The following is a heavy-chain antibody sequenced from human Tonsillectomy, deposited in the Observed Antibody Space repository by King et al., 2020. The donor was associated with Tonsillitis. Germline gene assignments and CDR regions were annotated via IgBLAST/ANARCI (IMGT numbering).Heavy chain of an antibody. J-gene: IGHJ2*01. CDR3: ARRSYCGGDCYSVWYFDL. CDR1: GYSFTSYW. Sequence: VQLVESGAEVKKPGESLKISCKGSGYSFTSYWIGWVRQMPGKGLEWMGIIYPGDSDIRYSPSFQGQVTISADKSISTAYLQWSSLKASDTAMYYCARRSYCGGDCYSVWYFDLWGRGTLVTVSS. CDR2: IYPGDSDI. V-gene: IGHV5-51*01. D-gene: IGHD2-21*02.